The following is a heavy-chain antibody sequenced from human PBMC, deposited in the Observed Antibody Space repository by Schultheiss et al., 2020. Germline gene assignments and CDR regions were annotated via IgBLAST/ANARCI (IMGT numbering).Heavy chain of an antibody. D-gene: IGHD6-6*01. J-gene: IGHJ6*02. CDR3: ARVSSSSRGNYYYYGMDV. Sequence: SETLSLTCTVSGGSISSGGYYWSWIRQHPGKGLEWIGYIYYSGSTNYNPSLKSRVTISVDTSKNQFSLKLSSVTAADTAVYYCARVSSSSRGNYYYYGMDVWGQGTTVTVSS. V-gene: IGHV4-61*08. CDR1: GGSISSGGYY. CDR2: IYYSGST.